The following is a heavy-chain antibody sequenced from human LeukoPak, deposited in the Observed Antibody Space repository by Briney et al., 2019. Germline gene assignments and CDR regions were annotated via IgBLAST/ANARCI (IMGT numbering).Heavy chain of an antibody. D-gene: IGHD6-19*01. CDR3: AKDHGTAVAGFYY. J-gene: IGHJ4*02. Sequence: GASLRLSCAASGFSLSTYGVSWVRQPPGKGLEWVSGITGTGGSTYYADSVKGRFTVSRDTSKNTFYLQMNSLRAEDTAIYYCAKDHGTAVAGFYYWGQGTLVTVSS. CDR2: ITGTGGST. V-gene: IGHV3-23*01. CDR1: GFSLSTYG.